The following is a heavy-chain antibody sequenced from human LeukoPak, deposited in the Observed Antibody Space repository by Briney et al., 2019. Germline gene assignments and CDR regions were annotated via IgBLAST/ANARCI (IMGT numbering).Heavy chain of an antibody. Sequence: SETLSLTCTVSGGSISSYYWSWIRQPAGKGLEWIGRIYTSGSTNYNPSPKSRVTMSVDTSENQFSLKLSSVTAADTAVYYCARGVVVVPAAIRSNWFDPWGQGTLVTVSS. CDR3: ARGVVVVPAAIRSNWFDP. J-gene: IGHJ5*02. CDR1: GGSISSYY. CDR2: IYTSGST. D-gene: IGHD2-2*02. V-gene: IGHV4-4*07.